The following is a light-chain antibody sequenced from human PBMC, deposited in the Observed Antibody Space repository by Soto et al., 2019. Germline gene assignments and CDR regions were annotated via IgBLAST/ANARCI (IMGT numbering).Light chain of an antibody. CDR2: GNS. CDR1: SSNIGAGYD. V-gene: IGLV1-40*01. Sequence: QSVLTQPPSVSGAPGQRVTISCTGSSSNIGAGYDVHWYQHLPGTAPKLLIYGNSNRPSGVPDRFSASKSGTSASLAITGLQAEDEADYYCQSYDTSLIGYVFGTGTKVTVL. J-gene: IGLJ1*01. CDR3: QSYDTSLIGYV.